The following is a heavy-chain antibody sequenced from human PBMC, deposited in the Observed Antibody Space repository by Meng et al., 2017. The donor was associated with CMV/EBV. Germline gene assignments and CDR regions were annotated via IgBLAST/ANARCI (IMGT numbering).Heavy chain of an antibody. J-gene: IGHJ6*02. Sequence: SETLSLTCTVSGGSISSYYWSWIRQPPGKGLEWIGYVYYSGTTKYNPSLESRVNMSVDTSKNQFSLRLSSVTAADTAVYYCARGLLGRMSYGMDVWGQGTTVTVSS. CDR1: GGSISSYY. D-gene: IGHD2-8*02. V-gene: IGHV4-59*12. CDR3: ARGLLGRMSYGMDV. CDR2: VYYSGTT.